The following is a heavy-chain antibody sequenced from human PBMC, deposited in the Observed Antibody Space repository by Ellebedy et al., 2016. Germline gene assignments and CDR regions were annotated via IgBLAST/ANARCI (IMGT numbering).Heavy chain of an antibody. J-gene: IGHJ4*02. V-gene: IGHV3-7*03. CDR1: GFTLSSYW. D-gene: IGHD4-23*01. CDR2: IKEDGSDK. Sequence: GESLKISXAASGFTLSSYWMGWVRQAPGKGLEWVASIKEDGSDKKFVDSAKGRFAISRDNAENSLYLQMNSLRAEDTAVYYCARLYGGVTVFDSWGRGTLVTVSS. CDR3: ARLYGGVTVFDS.